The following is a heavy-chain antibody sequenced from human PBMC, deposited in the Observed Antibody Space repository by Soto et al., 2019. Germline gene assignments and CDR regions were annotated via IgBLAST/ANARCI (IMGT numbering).Heavy chain of an antibody. D-gene: IGHD2-2*01. V-gene: IGHV5-10-1*01. CDR1: GYTFTTIW. J-gene: IGHJ5*02. Sequence: GESLKISCTGFGYTFTTIWISWVRQMPGRGLEWMGRIDPRDSYTNYSPSFQGHVTISGDKSISTVYLQWASLKASDTAMYYCARLYCSSSTCDSWFDPWGQGTLVTVSS. CDR3: ARLYCSSSTCDSWFDP. CDR2: IDPRDSYT.